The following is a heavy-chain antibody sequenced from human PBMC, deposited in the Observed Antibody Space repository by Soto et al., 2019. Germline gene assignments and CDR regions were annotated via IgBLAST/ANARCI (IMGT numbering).Heavy chain of an antibody. V-gene: IGHV4-30-2*01. Sequence: QLQLQESGSGLVKPSQTLSLTCAVSGGSISSGGHSWSWIRQPPGKGLEWIGYIYRSGSTYYNPSLKSRVTISVDRSKNQFSLKLSSVTAADTAVYYCAGGIAARPLGYWGQGTLVTVSS. J-gene: IGHJ4*02. CDR2: IYRSGST. CDR1: GGSISSGGHS. D-gene: IGHD6-6*01. CDR3: AGGIAARPLGY.